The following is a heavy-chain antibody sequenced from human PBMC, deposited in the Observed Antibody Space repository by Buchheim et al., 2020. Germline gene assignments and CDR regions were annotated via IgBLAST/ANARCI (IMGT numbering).Heavy chain of an antibody. V-gene: IGHV4-34*01. CDR1: DGSFSSFY. CDR3: ARGTGQIVYFYGMDV. D-gene: IGHD2-21*01. J-gene: IGHJ6*02. Sequence: QVLLQQGGARLLKPSETLSLTCDVSDGSFSSFYWTWIRQPPGKGLEWIGEFNYDGRTNYSPSLKSRVIISGDRSRNPFSLTLRSVTAADTGVYYCARGTGQIVYFYGMDVWGQGTT. CDR2: FNYDGRT.